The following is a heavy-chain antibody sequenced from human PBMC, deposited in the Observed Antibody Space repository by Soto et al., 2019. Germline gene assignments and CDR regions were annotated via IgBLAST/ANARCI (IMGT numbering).Heavy chain of an antibody. CDR1: GFTFSSYA. CDR2: INTDGSVA. V-gene: IGHV3-74*03. CDR3: VSDMHLWRXDS. Sequence: GGSLRLSCAASGFTFSSYAMHWVRQAPGKGLVWVSRINTDGSVAMYVDSVKGRFTISRDNAKNTLYLHMNSLRAEDTAFYYCVSDMHLWRXDSWGQGTLVTFS. D-gene: IGHD3-3*02. J-gene: IGHJ4*02.